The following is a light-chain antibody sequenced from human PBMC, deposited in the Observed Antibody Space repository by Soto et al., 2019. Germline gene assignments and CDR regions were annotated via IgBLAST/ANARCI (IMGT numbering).Light chain of an antibody. CDR3: GSYVGSNTVV. CDR1: SSDVGAYNF. J-gene: IGLJ2*01. V-gene: IGLV2-8*01. Sequence: QAALTKPPSASGSPGQSVTISCTGTSSDVGAYNFVSWYQQHPGKAPKLMIYEVSKRPSGVPDRFSGSKSGNTASLTVSGLQAEDEADYYCGSYVGSNTVVFGGGTKLTVL. CDR2: EVS.